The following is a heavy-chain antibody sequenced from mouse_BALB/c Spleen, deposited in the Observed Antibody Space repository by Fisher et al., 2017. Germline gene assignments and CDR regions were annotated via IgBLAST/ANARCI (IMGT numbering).Heavy chain of an antibody. J-gene: IGHJ4*01. Sequence: KFKGKATLTADKSSSTAYMQLSSLTSEDSAVYYCARWRGNYEDYAMDYWGQGTSVTVSS. D-gene: IGHD2-1*01. V-gene: IGHV1-4*01. CDR3: ARWRGNYEDYAMDY.